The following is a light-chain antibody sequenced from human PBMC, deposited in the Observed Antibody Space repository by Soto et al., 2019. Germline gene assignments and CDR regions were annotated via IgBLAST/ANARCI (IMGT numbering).Light chain of an antibody. CDR3: QKYHNAPQT. CDR2: AAS. J-gene: IGKJ1*01. Sequence: GDRVTITCRASQTISTWMAWYQQKPGKVPDLLIYAASTLQPGVSSRFSGSGSGTDFTLTISSLQPEDVATYYCQKYHNAPQTFGQGTKVDI. CDR1: QTISTW. V-gene: IGKV1-27*01.